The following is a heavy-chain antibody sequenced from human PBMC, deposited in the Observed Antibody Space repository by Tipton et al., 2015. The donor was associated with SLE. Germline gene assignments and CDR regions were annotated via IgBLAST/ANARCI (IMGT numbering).Heavy chain of an antibody. J-gene: IGHJ4*02. Sequence: LRLSCAVYGGSFSDYYWSWIRQSPGKGLEWIGEINQRGIINHNPSLESRVTLSVDTSKNHFSLRLNSVTAADTAVYFCARDQWLAFDCWGQGTLVAVSS. CDR3: ARDQWLAFDC. D-gene: IGHD6-19*01. V-gene: IGHV4-34*01. CDR1: GGSFSDYY. CDR2: INQRGII.